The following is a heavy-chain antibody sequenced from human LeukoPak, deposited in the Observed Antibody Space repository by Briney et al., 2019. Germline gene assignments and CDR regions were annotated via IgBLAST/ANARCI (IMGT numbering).Heavy chain of an antibody. J-gene: IGHJ3*02. CDR2: INPKSGDT. CDR1: GYSFTDYY. Sequence: GASVKVSCKVSGYSFTDYYMNLVRQAPGQGLEWMGWINPKSGDTKYAQTFQDRVTMTWDTSVSTAYMELSSLTYDDTAVYYCASKGDGYCRGTICQGAFDIWGQGSMVTVSS. CDR3: ASKGDGYCRGTICQGAFDI. D-gene: IGHD2-2*01. V-gene: IGHV1-2*02.